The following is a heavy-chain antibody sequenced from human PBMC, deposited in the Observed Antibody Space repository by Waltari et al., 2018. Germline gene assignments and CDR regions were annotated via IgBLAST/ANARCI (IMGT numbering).Heavy chain of an antibody. CDR2: IYHIGTT. CDR3: ASPSMGSYGMDV. D-gene: IGHD6-6*01. V-gene: IGHV4-4*02. Sequence: QVQLQESGPGVVKPSGTLSLTCGVSGGYITSSNWWSWVRQPPGKGLEWIGDIYHIGTTNYNPSLKSRVTISLGKSENHFSLRLTSVTAADTAVYYCASPSMGSYGMDVWGQGTTVTVSS. CDR1: GGYITSSNW. J-gene: IGHJ6*02.